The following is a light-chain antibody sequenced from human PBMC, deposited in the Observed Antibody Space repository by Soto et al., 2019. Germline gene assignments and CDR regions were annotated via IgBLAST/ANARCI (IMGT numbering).Light chain of an antibody. CDR3: CSYAGSSTFV. CDR2: EGS. CDR1: SSDVGNYNL. Sequence: QSVLTQPASVSGSPGQSITISCTGTSSDVGNYNLVSWYQQHPGKAPKLMIYEGSKRPSGVSNRFSGSKSGNTASLTISGLQAEDEADYYCCSYAGSSTFVSGGGTKLTVL. V-gene: IGLV2-23*03. J-gene: IGLJ2*01.